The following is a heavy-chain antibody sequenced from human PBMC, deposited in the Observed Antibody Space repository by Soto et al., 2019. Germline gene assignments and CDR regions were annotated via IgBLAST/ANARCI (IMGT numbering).Heavy chain of an antibody. CDR3: ATGSFTSTGGRIGYHYNAMDV. CDR2: IIPIFGPA. Sequence: ASVKVSCKSSGGTFSSHSINWEREAPGQGLEWMGEIIPIFGPANFAKKVQGRVTITADESTTTAYMELSSLTSEDTAVYYCATGSFTSTGGRIGYHYNAMDVWGQGTTVTVSS. J-gene: IGHJ6*02. D-gene: IGHD2-2*01. V-gene: IGHV1-69*13. CDR1: GGTFSSHS.